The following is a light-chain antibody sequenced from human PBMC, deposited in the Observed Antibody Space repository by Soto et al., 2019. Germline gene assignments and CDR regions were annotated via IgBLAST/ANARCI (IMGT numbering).Light chain of an antibody. J-gene: IGLJ3*02. V-gene: IGLV8-61*01. CDR1: SASVSTTYY. Sequence: QTVVTQEPSLSVSPRGTVTLTCGLKSASVSTTYYPSWYQQTPGQAPRTLIYSTDTRSSGVPDRFSGSILGNKAALTITGAQAEDESDYYCVLFMGSGIWVFGGGTKLTVL. CDR2: STD. CDR3: VLFMGSGIWV.